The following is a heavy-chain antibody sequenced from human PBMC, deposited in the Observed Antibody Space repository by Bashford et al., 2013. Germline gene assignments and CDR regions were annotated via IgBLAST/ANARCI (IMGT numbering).Heavy chain of an antibody. D-gene: IGHD3-3*01. CDR2: INSDGSST. Sequence: GSLRLSCAASGFTFSSYWMHWVRQAPGKGLVWVSRINSDGSSTSYADSVKGRFTISRDNAKNTLYLQMNSLRAEDTAVYYCARADFWSGDRELFDYWGQGTLVTVSS. CDR3: ARADFWSGDRELFDY. CDR1: GFTFSSYW. V-gene: IGHV3-74*01. J-gene: IGHJ4*02.